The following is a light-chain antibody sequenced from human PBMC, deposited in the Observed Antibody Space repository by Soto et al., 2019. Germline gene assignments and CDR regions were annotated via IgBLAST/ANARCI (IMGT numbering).Light chain of an antibody. CDR3: SSNTNKDTLL. J-gene: IGLJ3*02. CDR1: SSDVGGYDH. V-gene: IGLV2-14*03. CDR2: DVT. Sequence: QSALTQPASVSGSPGQSITISCTGTSSDVGGYDHVSWYQQHPGKAPKLIIYDVTVRPSGISRRFSGSKSDNTASLAVSGLQPEDDADYYCSSNTNKDTLLFGGGTKLTVL.